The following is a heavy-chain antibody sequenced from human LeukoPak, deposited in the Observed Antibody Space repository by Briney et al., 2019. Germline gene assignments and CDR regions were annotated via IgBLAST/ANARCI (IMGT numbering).Heavy chain of an antibody. CDR2: IKTDGSST. Sequence: GGSLRLSCAASGFTFSKYWMHWVRQAPGKGLVWVSRIKTDGSSTNYADSVKGRFTISRDNAKNTLYLQMNSLRAEDTAVYYCARAVDYYDSSGWIWGRGTMVTVSS. D-gene: IGHD3-22*01. CDR3: ARAVDYYDSSGWI. CDR1: GFTFSKYW. V-gene: IGHV3-74*01. J-gene: IGHJ3*02.